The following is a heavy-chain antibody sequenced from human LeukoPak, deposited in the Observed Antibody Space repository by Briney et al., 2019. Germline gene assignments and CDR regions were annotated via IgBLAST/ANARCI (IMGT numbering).Heavy chain of an antibody. CDR2: IDGNGGRT. CDR3: ARDLLGWELHYFDY. J-gene: IGHJ4*02. D-gene: IGHD1-26*01. V-gene: IGHV3-20*04. CDR1: GFTFEDYG. Sequence: GGSLRLSCTASGFTFEDYGMSWVRQGPGKGLEWLSGIDGNGGRTPYADSVKGRFSISRDNAKNSLYLQMNSLRAEDTAVYYCARDLLGWELHYFDYWGQGTLVTVSS.